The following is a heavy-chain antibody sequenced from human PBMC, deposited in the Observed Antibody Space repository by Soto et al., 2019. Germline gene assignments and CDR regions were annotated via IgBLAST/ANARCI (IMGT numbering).Heavy chain of an antibody. CDR1: GGSISSGSYS. V-gene: IGHV4-30-2*01. D-gene: IGHD2-15*01. CDR3: ARYTRTFSATEPTIFDY. J-gene: IGHJ4*02. CDR2: IYHSGST. Sequence: TLSLTCAVSGGSISSGSYSWSWIRQPPGKGLEWIGYIYHSGSTYYNPSLKSRVTISVDRSKNQFSLKLGSVTAADTAVYYCARYTRTFSATEPTIFDYWGPGTLVTVSS.